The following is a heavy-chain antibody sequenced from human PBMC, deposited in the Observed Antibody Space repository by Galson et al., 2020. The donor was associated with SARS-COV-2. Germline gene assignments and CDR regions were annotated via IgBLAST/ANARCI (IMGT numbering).Heavy chain of an antibody. J-gene: IGHJ3*02. D-gene: IGHD3-22*01. V-gene: IGHV4-4*02. CDR3: ARDPYNTFYYDTRGPGVFDI. CDR1: DASISNPNW. CDR2: IYHNGRT. Sequence: ASETLSLTCAVSDASISNPNWWTWVRQAPGKGLEWIGEIYHNGRTSYNPSLKSRVIISIDKSKNQFSLELNSVTAADTAVYFCARDPYNTFYYDTRGPGVFDIWGQGAAVTVSS.